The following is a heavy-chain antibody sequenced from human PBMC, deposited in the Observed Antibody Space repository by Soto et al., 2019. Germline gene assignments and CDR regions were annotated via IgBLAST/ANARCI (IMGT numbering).Heavy chain of an antibody. J-gene: IGHJ4*02. CDR1: GFTFSSYD. D-gene: IGHD1-7*01. CDR3: VRRVSGNYDY. Sequence: EVQLAESGGGMVQPGGSLRLSCVASGFTFSSYDMHWVRQAPGKGLEYVSSISSNGGTTYYGNSVKGRFTISTDNSKNTLYLQMGSLRAEDMAVYYCVRRVSGNYDYLGQGTLVTVSS. V-gene: IGHV3-64*01. CDR2: ISSNGGTT.